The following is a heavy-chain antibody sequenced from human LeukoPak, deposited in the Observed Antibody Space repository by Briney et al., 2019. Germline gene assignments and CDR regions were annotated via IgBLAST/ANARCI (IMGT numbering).Heavy chain of an antibody. CDR2: ISSSSSYI. Sequence: GGSLRLSCAASGFTFSSYSMNWVRQAPGKGLEWVSSISSSSSYIYYADSVKGRFTISRDNSKNTLYLQMNSLRAEDTAVYYCARDYGDDAFDIWGQGTMVTVSS. V-gene: IGHV3-21*04. CDR3: ARDYGDDAFDI. D-gene: IGHD4-17*01. J-gene: IGHJ3*02. CDR1: GFTFSSYS.